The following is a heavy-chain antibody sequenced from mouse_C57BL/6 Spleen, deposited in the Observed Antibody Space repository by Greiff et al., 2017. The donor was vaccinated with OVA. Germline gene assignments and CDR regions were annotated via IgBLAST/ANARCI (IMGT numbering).Heavy chain of an antibody. Sequence: QVQLQQPGAELVKPGASVKLSCKASGYTFTSYWMHWVKQRPGQGLEWIGMIHPNSGSTNYNEKFKSKATLTVDKSSSTAYMQLSSLTSEDSAVYYCARGYGNFEAMGYWGQGTSVTVAS. CDR2: IHPNSGST. CDR1: GYTFTSYW. J-gene: IGHJ4*01. CDR3: ARGYGNFEAMGY. D-gene: IGHD2-1*01. V-gene: IGHV1-64*01.